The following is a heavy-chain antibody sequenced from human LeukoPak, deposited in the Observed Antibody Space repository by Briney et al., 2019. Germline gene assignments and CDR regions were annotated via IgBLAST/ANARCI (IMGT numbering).Heavy chain of an antibody. Sequence: SETLSLTCTVSGGSISSGDYYWSWIRQPPGKGLEWIGYIYYSGSTYYNPSLKSQVTISVDTSKNQFSLKLSSVTAADTAVYYCARVCPQLVPHYWGQGTLVTVSS. D-gene: IGHD6-6*01. CDR2: IYYSGST. J-gene: IGHJ4*02. CDR1: GGSISSGDYY. CDR3: ARVCPQLVPHY. V-gene: IGHV4-30-4*01.